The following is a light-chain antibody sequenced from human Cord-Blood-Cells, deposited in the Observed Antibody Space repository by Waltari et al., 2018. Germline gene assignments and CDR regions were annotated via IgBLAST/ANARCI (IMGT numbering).Light chain of an antibody. J-gene: IGKJ4*01. V-gene: IGKV3D-20*01. CDR1: QRVSSSY. Sequence: IVLTQSPPTLSLSPGERATLACGASQRVSSSYLAWYQQKPGLSPRLLIYDASSRATGIPDRFRGSGSGTDFTLTISRLEPEDFAVYYCQQYGSSPLTFGGGTKVEIK. CDR2: DAS. CDR3: QQYGSSPLT.